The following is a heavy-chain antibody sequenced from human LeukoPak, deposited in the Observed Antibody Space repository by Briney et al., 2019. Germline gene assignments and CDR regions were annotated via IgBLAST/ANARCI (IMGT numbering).Heavy chain of an antibody. V-gene: IGHV3-23*01. CDR2: ISGSGGST. J-gene: IGHJ4*02. Sequence: PGGSLRLSCAASGFTFSSYGMSWVRQAPGKGLEWVSAISGSGGSTYYADSVKGRFTISRDNSKNTLYLQMNSLSAEDTAVYYCAKYKGEDILTGYYVNRGVAYFDYWGQGTLVTVSS. CDR3: AKYKGEDILTGYYVNRGVAYFDY. D-gene: IGHD3-9*01. CDR1: GFTFSSYG.